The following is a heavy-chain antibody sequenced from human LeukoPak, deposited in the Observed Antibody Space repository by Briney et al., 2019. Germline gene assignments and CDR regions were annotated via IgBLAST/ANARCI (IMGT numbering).Heavy chain of an antibody. CDR3: AKESLRGHSYGFDN. V-gene: IGHV3-21*04. CDR2: ISSGSTYI. D-gene: IGHD5-18*01. CDR1: EFTFSTYS. Sequence: TGGSLRLSCAASEFTFSTYSMNWVRQAPGKGLEWVSSISSGSTYIYYADSVKGRFTISRDNAKNSLYLQMNSLRAGDTALYYCAKESLRGHSYGFDNWGQGTLVTVSS. J-gene: IGHJ4*02.